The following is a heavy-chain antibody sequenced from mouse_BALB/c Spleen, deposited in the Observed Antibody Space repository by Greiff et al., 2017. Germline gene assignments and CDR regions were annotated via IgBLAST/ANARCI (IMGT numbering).Heavy chain of an antibody. J-gene: IGHJ4*01. Sequence: VQLQQPGAELVMPGASVKMSCKASGYTFTDYWMHWVKQRPGQGLEWIGAIDTSDSYTSYNQKFKGKATLTVDESSSTAYMQLSSLTSEDSAVYYYARYGPYYAMDYWGQGTSVTVSS. CDR1: GYTFTDYW. CDR3: ARYGPYYAMDY. V-gene: IGHV1-69*01. D-gene: IGHD1-1*02. CDR2: IDTSDSYT.